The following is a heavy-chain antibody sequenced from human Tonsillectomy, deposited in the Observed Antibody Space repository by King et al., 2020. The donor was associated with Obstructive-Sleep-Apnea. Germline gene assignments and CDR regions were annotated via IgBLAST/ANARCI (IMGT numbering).Heavy chain of an antibody. CDR1: GYTFTSYD. J-gene: IGHJ4*02. Sequence: VQLVESGAEVKKPGASVKVSCKASGYTFTSYDINWVRQATGQGLEWMGWMNPNSGNTGYAQKFQGRVTVTRNTSISTAYMELSSLRSEDTAVYYWAGGGLHTLDFDYWGQGTLVTVSS. CDR2: MNPNSGNT. V-gene: IGHV1-8*01. D-gene: IGHD2-15*01. CDR3: AGGGLHTLDFDY.